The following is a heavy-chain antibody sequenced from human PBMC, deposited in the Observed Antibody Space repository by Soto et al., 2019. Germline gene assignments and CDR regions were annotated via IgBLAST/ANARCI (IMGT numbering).Heavy chain of an antibody. Sequence: VQLVESGGGVVQPGRSLRLSCAASGFTFSDYAMHWVRQAPGKGLEWVAVVSHDGRNTHYADSVKGRFTISRDSSKNTVSLEMTSLRAADTAFYYCAKGGRKWLVTSDFNYWGQGALVTVSS. J-gene: IGHJ4*02. CDR3: AKGGRKWLVTSDFNY. V-gene: IGHV3-30*18. CDR2: VSHDGRNT. CDR1: GFTFSDYA. D-gene: IGHD6-19*01.